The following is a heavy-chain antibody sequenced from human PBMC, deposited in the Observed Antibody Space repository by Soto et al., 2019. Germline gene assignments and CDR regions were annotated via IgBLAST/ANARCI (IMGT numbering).Heavy chain of an antibody. CDR3: ARVGCSSTSCYRWLRGHNWFDP. V-gene: IGHV4-39*01. CDR1: GGSISSSSYY. CDR2: IYYSGST. D-gene: IGHD2-2*02. J-gene: IGHJ5*02. Sequence: PWATQALTCTVSGGSISSSSYYWGWIRQPPGKGLEWIGSIYYSGSTYYNPSLKSRVTISVDTSKNQFSLKLSSVTAADTAVYYCARVGCSSTSCYRWLRGHNWFDPWGQGTLVTVSS.